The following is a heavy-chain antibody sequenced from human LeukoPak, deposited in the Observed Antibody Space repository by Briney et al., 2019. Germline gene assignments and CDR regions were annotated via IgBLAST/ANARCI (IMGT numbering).Heavy chain of an antibody. CDR1: GFTFSSYA. J-gene: IGHJ4*02. V-gene: IGHV3-23*01. CDR3: AKAPSGGLDHFDY. D-gene: IGHD6-25*01. CDR2: ISGSGGST. Sequence: GGSLRLSCAASGFTFSSYAMSWVRQAPGKGLEWVAAISGSGGSTYYADSVKGRFTISRDNSKNTLYLQMNSLRAEDTAVYYCAKAPSGGLDHFDYWGQGTLVTVSS.